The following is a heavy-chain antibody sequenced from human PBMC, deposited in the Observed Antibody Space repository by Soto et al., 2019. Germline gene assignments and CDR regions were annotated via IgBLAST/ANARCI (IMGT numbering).Heavy chain of an antibody. J-gene: IGHJ4*02. CDR2: INHSGST. Sequence: XATLSLTCAVYGGSFSGYYWSWIRQPPGKGLEWIGEINHSGSTNYNPSLKSRVTISVDTSKNQFSLKLSSVTAADTAVYYCARVSRGYSYGPDYWGQGTLVT. V-gene: IGHV4-34*01. D-gene: IGHD5-18*01. CDR3: ARVSRGYSYGPDY. CDR1: GGSFSGYY.